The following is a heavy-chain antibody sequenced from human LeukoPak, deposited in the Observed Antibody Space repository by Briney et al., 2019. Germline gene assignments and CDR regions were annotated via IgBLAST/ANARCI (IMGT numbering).Heavy chain of an antibody. CDR2: IYPGDSDT. CDR3: ARLVAMVNNWFDP. V-gene: IGHV5-51*01. Sequence: GESLKISCKGSGYSFTSYWIGWVRQMPGKGLAWMGIIYPGDSDTRYGPSFQGQVTISTDKSISTAYLQWSSLKASDTAMYYCARLVAMVNNWFDPWGQGTLVTVSS. J-gene: IGHJ5*02. D-gene: IGHD5-18*01. CDR1: GYSFTSYW.